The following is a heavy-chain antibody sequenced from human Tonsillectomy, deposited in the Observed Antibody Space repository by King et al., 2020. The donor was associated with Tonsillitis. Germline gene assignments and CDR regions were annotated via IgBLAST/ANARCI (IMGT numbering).Heavy chain of an antibody. V-gene: IGHV4-59*01. J-gene: IGHJ4*02. CDR1: GGSISSYY. D-gene: IGHD5/OR15-5a*01. CDR2: IYYSGST. Sequence: VQLQESGPGLVKPSETLSLTCTVSGGSISSYYWSWIRQPPGKGLEWIGYIYYSGSTNYNPSHKSRVTISVDTSKNQFSLKLSSVTAADTAVYYCARQDVSAYYFDYWGQGTLVTVSS. CDR3: ARQDVSAYYFDY.